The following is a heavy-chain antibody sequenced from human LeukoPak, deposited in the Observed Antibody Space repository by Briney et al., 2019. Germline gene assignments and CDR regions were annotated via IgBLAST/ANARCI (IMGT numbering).Heavy chain of an antibody. J-gene: IGHJ6*02. CDR2: TYYRSKWYN. CDR3: ARDPGYSGYDRMDV. V-gene: IGHV6-1*01. D-gene: IGHD5-12*01. Sequence: SQTLSLTCAISGDSVTSNSAAWNWIRQSPSRGLEWLGRTYYRSKWYNDYAVSVKSRITINPDTSENQFSLQLNSVTPEDTAVYYCARDPGYSGYDRMDVWGQGTTVTVSS. CDR1: GDSVTSNSAA.